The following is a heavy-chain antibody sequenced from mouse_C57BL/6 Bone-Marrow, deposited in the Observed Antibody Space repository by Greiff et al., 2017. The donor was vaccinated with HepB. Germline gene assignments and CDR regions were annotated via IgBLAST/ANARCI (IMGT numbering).Heavy chain of an antibody. CDR3: TRSGWLPYY. D-gene: IGHD2-3*01. V-gene: IGHV1-15*01. J-gene: IGHJ2*01. CDR1: GYTFTDYE. CDR2: IDPETGGT. Sequence: QVQLKESGAELVRPGASVTLSCKASGYTFTDYEMHWVKQTPVHGLEWIGAIDPETGGTAYNQKFKGKAILTADKSSSTAYMELRSLTSEDSAVYYCTRSGWLPYYWGQGTTLTVSS.